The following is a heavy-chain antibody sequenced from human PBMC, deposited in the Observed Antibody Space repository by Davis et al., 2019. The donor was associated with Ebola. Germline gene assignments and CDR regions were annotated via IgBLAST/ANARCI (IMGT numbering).Heavy chain of an antibody. CDR2: IYHSGST. Sequence: PSETLSLTCTVSGYSISSGYYWGWIRQPPGKGLEWIGSIYHSGSTYYNPSLKSRVTISVDTSKNQFSLKLSSVTAADTAVYYCARSLGWNHAFDIWGQGTMVTVSS. CDR1: GYSISSGYY. D-gene: IGHD1-1*01. V-gene: IGHV4-38-2*02. J-gene: IGHJ3*02. CDR3: ARSLGWNHAFDI.